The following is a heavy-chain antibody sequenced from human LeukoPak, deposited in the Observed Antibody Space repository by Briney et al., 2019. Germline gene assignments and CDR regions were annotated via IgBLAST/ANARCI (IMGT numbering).Heavy chain of an antibody. J-gene: IGHJ4*02. V-gene: IGHV3-64*01. CDR1: GFTFSSYA. CDR3: ARAVLRFLEWFRGYYFDY. D-gene: IGHD3-3*01. CDR2: ISSNGGST. Sequence: GGSLRLSCAASGFTFSSYAMSWVRQAPGKGREYVSAISSNGGSTYYANSVKGRFTISRDNSKNTLYLQMGSLRAEDMAVYYCARAVLRFLEWFRGYYFDYWGQGTLVTVSS.